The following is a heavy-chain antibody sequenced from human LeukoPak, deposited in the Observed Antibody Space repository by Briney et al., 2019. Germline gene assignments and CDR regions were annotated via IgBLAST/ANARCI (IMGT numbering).Heavy chain of an antibody. Sequence: GGSLRLSCAVSGFIFDDYAMHWVRQAPGKGLEWVSGITWNRDNIAYADSVRGRFTISRDNAKNYLYLQMNSLRAEDTAVYYCAKTSSVCSSTSCYTGWFDPWGQGTLVTVSS. CDR3: AKTSSVCSSTSCYTGWFDP. J-gene: IGHJ5*02. V-gene: IGHV3-9*01. CDR1: GFIFDDYA. CDR2: ITWNRDNI. D-gene: IGHD2-2*02.